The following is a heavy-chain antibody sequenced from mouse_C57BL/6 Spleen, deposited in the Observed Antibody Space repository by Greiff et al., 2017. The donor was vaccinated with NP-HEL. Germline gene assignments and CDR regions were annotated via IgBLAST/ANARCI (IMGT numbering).Heavy chain of an antibody. V-gene: IGHV5-4*01. CDR3: ARKGSGTVFDY. CDR1: GFTFSSYA. Sequence: EVQLVESGGGLVKPGGSLKLSCAASGFTFSSYAMSWVRQTPEKRLEWVATISDGGSYTYYPDNVKGRFTISRDNAKNNLYLQMSHLKSEDTAMYYCARKGSGTVFDYWGQGTTLTVSS. D-gene: IGHD4-1*01. J-gene: IGHJ2*01. CDR2: ISDGGSYT.